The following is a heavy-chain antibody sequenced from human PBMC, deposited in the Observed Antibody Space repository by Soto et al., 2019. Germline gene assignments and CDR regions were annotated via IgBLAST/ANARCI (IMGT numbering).Heavy chain of an antibody. CDR2: ISGSGGST. CDR3: AKDIGDIVVIPASISAYYALHV. D-gene: IGHD2-2*01. Sequence: EVQLLESGGGLVQPGGSLRLSCAASGFTFSSYAMSWVRQAPGKGLQWVSAISGSGGSTYYADSVKGRFTISRDNSKNTMYIQMNSLRAEDTAVYYCAKDIGDIVVIPASISAYYALHVWGQGTTVTVSS. CDR1: GFTFSSYA. V-gene: IGHV3-23*01. J-gene: IGHJ6*02.